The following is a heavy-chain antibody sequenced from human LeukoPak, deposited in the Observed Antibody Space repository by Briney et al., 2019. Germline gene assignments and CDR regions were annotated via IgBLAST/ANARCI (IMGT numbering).Heavy chain of an antibody. V-gene: IGHV4-39*01. CDR2: IYYSGST. J-gene: IGHJ4*02. D-gene: IGHD3-16*01. CDR1: GGSISSSSYY. CDR3: AKLRASDMYYDYVWGSQEGY. Sequence: SETLSLTCTVSGGSISSSSYYWGWIRQPPGKGLEWIGSIYYSGSTYYNPSLKSRVTISVDTSKNQFSLKLSSVTAADTAVYYCAKLRASDMYYDYVWGSQEGYWGQGTLVTVSS.